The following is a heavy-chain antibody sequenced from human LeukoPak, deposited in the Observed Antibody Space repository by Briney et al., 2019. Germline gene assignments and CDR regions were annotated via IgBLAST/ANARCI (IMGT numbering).Heavy chain of an antibody. CDR3: ARDYDVLTAYPPTQLFDP. D-gene: IGHD3-9*01. V-gene: IGHV4-4*07. Sequence: SETLSLTCTVSGGSISSYYGSWLRQPAGKGLEWIGRIYTSGSTNYNPSLKSRVTMSVDTSKNQFSLKLSSVTAADTAVYYCARDYDVLTAYPPTQLFDPWGQGTLVTVSS. J-gene: IGHJ5*02. CDR1: GGSISSYY. CDR2: IYTSGST.